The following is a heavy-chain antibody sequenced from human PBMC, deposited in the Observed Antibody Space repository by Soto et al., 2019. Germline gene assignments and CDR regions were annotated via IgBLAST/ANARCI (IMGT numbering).Heavy chain of an antibody. J-gene: IGHJ4*02. CDR2: IIPIFGTA. V-gene: IGHV1-69*13. Sequence: ASVKVSCKASGGTFSSYAISWVRQAPGQGLEWMGGIIPIFGTANYAQKFQGRVTITADESTSTAYMELSSLRSEDTAVYYCAREGPYDILTGYSPTPFDYWGQGTLVTVSS. D-gene: IGHD3-9*01. CDR1: GGTFSSYA. CDR3: AREGPYDILTGYSPTPFDY.